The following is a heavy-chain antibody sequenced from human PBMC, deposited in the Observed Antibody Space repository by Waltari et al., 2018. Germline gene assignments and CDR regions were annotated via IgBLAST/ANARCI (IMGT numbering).Heavy chain of an antibody. D-gene: IGHD2-21*01. CDR2: INPSGGST. Sequence: QVQLVQSGAVVKKPGASVKISCKTSEYTFTSSYIHWVRQAPGQGLEWMGIINPSGGSTIYAQKFQGRVTMTRDTSTSTVYMELSSLRSEDTAVYYCALDTGALWMDVWGQGTTVTVSS. CDR3: ALDTGALWMDV. V-gene: IGHV1-46*01. CDR1: EYTFTSSY. J-gene: IGHJ6*02.